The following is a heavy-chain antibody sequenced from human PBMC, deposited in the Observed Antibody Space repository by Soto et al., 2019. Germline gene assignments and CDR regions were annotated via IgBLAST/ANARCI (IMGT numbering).Heavy chain of an antibody. CDR3: ASPKVTSSWSSDY. V-gene: IGHV3-23*01. Sequence: EVQLLQSGGELVQPGESLRLSCAASGFIFNKYAMTWVRQAPGKGLEWVSAISGDGDTTYYADSVKGRFTISRDNSKNTLFLQMNSLRDEDTALYYCASPKVTSSWSSDYWGQGILVTVSS. CDR2: ISGDGDTT. J-gene: IGHJ4*02. CDR1: GFIFNKYA. D-gene: IGHD6-13*01.